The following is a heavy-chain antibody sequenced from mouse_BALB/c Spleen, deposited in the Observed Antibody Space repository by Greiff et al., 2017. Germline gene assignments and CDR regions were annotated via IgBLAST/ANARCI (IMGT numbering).Heavy chain of an antibody. CDR1: GYSITSDYA. CDR3: ARGAYYDYDGGSFLCAY. V-gene: IGHV3-2*02. J-gene: IGHJ3*01. D-gene: IGHD2-4*01. Sequence: EVKLQESGPGLVKPSQSLSLTCTVTGYSITSDYAWNWIRQFPGNKLEWMGYISYSGSTSYNPSLKSRISITRDTSKNQFFLQLNSVTTEDTDTYYCARGAYYDYDGGSFLCAYWGQGTLVTVSA. CDR2: ISYSGST.